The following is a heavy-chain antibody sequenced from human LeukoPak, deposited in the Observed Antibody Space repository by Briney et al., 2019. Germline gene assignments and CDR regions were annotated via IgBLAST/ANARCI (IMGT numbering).Heavy chain of an antibody. CDR1: GGSISTYS. CDR2: VHSSGST. Sequence: SETLSLTCTVSGGSISTYSWSWIRQPPGKGLEWIGYVHSSGSTNYNPSLKSRVTISLDTSKNQFSLRLSSVTTADTAVYYCARERPAAIGRYFDYWGQGTLVTVSS. D-gene: IGHD2-2*02. J-gene: IGHJ4*02. CDR3: ARERPAAIGRYFDY. V-gene: IGHV4-59*01.